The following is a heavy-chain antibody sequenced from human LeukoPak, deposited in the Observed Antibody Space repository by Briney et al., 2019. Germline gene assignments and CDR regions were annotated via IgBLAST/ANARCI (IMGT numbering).Heavy chain of an antibody. CDR1: GFTFSSYA. Sequence: GGSLRLSCAASGFTFSSYAMSWVRQAPGKGLEWVSGISGSGGSTYYADSVKGRFTFSRDNSKNTLYLQMNSLRAEDTAVYYCARDHKGYYYYGMDVWGQGTTVTVSS. J-gene: IGHJ6*02. D-gene: IGHD3-22*01. CDR3: ARDHKGYYYYGMDV. CDR2: ISGSGGST. V-gene: IGHV3-23*01.